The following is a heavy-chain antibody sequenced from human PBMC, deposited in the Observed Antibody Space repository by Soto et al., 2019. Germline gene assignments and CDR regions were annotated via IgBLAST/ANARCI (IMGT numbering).Heavy chain of an antibody. V-gene: IGHV3-23*01. CDR2: ISGSGGST. J-gene: IGHJ4*02. CDR3: AKGVAARLFDY. CDR1: GFTFISYA. D-gene: IGHD6-6*01. Sequence: WGSLRLSCAASGFTFISYAMIWFRQAPGKGLEWVSAISGSGGSTYYADSVKGRFTISRDNSKNTLYLQMNSLRAEDTAVYYCAKGVAARLFDYWGQGTLVTVSS.